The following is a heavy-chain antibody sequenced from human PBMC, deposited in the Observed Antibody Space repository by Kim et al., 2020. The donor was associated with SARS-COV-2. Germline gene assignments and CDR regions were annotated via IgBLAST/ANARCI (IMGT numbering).Heavy chain of an antibody. D-gene: IGHD2-15*01. CDR2: IYYSGST. Sequence: SETLSLTCTVSGGSISSYYWSWIRQPPGKGLEWIGYIYYSGSTNYNPSLKSRVTISVDTSKNQFSLKLSSVTAADTAVYYCARDQREWVHDIADWG. J-gene: IGHJ1*01. V-gene: IGHV4-59*01. CDR1: GGSISSYY. CDR3: ARDQREWVHDIAD.